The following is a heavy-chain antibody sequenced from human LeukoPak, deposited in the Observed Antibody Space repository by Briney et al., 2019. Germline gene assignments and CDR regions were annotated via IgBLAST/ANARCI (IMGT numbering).Heavy chain of an antibody. CDR3: ARGPTTTGSSWYWFDP. J-gene: IGHJ5*02. Sequence: SETLSLTCAVYGGSFSGYYWSWIRQPPGKGLEWIGEINHSGSTNYNPSLKSRVTISVDTSKNQFSLKLSSVTAADTAVYYCARGPTTTGSSWYWFDPWGQGTLVTVSS. CDR1: GGSFSGYY. D-gene: IGHD6-13*01. V-gene: IGHV4-34*01. CDR2: INHSGST.